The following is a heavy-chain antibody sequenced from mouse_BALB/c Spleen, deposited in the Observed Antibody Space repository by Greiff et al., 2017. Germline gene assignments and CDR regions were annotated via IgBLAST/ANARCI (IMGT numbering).Heavy chain of an antibody. V-gene: IGHV5-6-4*01. CDR1: GFTFSSYT. CDR3: TRSPITTVGEYYFDY. D-gene: IGHD1-1*01. CDR2: ISSGGSYT. Sequence: EVKVVESGGGLVKPGGSLKLSCAASGFTFSSYTMSWVRQTPEKRLEWVATISSGGSYTYYPDSVKGRFTISRDNAKNTLYLQMSSLKSEDTAMYYCTRSPITTVGEYYFDYWGQGTTLTVSS. J-gene: IGHJ2*01.